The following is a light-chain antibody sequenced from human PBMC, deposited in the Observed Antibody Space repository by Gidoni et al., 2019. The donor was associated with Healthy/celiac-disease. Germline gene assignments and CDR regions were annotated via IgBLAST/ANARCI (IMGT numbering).Light chain of an antibody. CDR3: QQYNNWPRT. CDR1: QSVSSN. J-gene: IGKJ2*01. Sequence: EIVMTQSPATLSVSPGERATLSCRASQSVSSNLAWYQQKPGQAPRLLIYGASTRATGIPARFSGSGSGTEFTLTISSLQSEDFAVYYCQQYNNWPRTFXPXTKLEIK. V-gene: IGKV3-15*01. CDR2: GAS.